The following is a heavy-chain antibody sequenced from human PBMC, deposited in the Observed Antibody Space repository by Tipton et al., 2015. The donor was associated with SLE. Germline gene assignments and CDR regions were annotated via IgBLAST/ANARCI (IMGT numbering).Heavy chain of an antibody. CDR3: AGGTGAYFDH. CDR2: IRADGSNK. CDR1: GFTFRNYA. Sequence: SLRLSCSASGFTFRNYAMHWVRQAPGKGLEWVAFIRADGSNKDYADSVKGRFTISRDNSKNTLYLQMNRLRVEDTAVYYCAGGTGAYFDHWGQGTLVTVSS. D-gene: IGHD3-16*01. J-gene: IGHJ4*02. V-gene: IGHV3-30*02.